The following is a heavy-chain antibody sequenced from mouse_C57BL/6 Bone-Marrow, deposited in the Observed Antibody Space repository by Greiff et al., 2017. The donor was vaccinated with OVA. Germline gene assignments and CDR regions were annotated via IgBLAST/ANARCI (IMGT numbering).Heavy chain of an antibody. V-gene: IGHV1-76*01. Sequence: VQLKQSGAELVRPGASVKLSCKASGYTFTDYYINWVKQRPGQGLEWIARIYPGSGNTYYNEKFKGKATLTAEKSSSTAYMQLSSLTSEDSAVYFCARADYYGSSYDAMDYWGQGTAATVSS. CDR3: ARADYYGSSYDAMDY. CDR2: IYPGSGNT. J-gene: IGHJ4*01. CDR1: GYTFTDYY. D-gene: IGHD1-1*01.